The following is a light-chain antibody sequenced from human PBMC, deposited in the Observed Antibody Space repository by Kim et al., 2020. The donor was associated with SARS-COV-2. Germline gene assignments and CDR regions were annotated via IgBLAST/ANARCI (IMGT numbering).Light chain of an antibody. CDR3: QQYNNWPPLT. J-gene: IGKJ4*01. CDR2: GAS. Sequence: VSPGERATLSCRASQGVSSKLAWYQQRLGQAPRLLIYGASTRATGIPVRFSGSGSGTEFTLTISSLQSEDIAVYYCQQYNNWPPLTFGGGTKLEI. V-gene: IGKV3-15*01. CDR1: QGVSSK.